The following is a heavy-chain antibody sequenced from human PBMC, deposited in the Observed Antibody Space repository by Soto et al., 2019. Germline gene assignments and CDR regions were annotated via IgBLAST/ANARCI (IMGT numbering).Heavy chain of an antibody. CDR3: ARHDCISTSCYYYYYYSMDV. J-gene: IGHJ6*02. D-gene: IGHD2-2*01. CDR2: IIPIFDTA. CDR1: GGTFSSYA. V-gene: IGHV1-69*13. Sequence: SVKVSCKTSGGTFSSYAISWVRQAPGQGLEWMVWIIPIFDTANYAQKFQGRVTITADESTSTAYMELSSLRSEDTAVYYCARHDCISTSCYYYYYYSMDVWGQGTTVTAP.